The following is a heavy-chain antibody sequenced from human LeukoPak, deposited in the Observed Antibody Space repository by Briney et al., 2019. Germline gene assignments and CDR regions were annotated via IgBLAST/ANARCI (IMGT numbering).Heavy chain of an antibody. Sequence: GGSLRLSCVASGFTFSTYVLHWARQAPGKGLEWVSAISGSGGSTYYADSVKGRFTISRDNSKNTLYLQMNSLRAEYTAVYYCAKGKCGGDCYSGWFDPWGQGTLVTVSS. CDR3: AKGKCGGDCYSGWFDP. J-gene: IGHJ5*02. CDR1: GFTFSTYV. D-gene: IGHD2-21*02. CDR2: ISGSGGST. V-gene: IGHV3-23*01.